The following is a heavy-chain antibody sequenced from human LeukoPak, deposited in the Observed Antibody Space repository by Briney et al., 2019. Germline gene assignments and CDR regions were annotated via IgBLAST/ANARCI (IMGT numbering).Heavy chain of an antibody. J-gene: IGHJ6*02. Sequence: SETLSLTCAVYGGSFSGYYWSWIRQPPGKGLEWIGEINHSGSTNYNPSLKSRVTISVDTSKNQFSLKLSSVTAAGTAVYYCAAVPAAILYYYYYGMDVWGQGTTVTVSS. CDR1: GGSFSGYY. V-gene: IGHV4-34*01. CDR3: AAVPAAILYYYYYGMDV. CDR2: INHSGST. D-gene: IGHD2-2*02.